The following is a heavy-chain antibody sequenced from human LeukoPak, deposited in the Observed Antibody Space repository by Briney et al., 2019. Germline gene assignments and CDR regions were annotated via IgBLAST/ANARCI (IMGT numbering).Heavy chain of an antibody. V-gene: IGHV4-59*01. CDR2: IYYSGST. CDR1: GGSISSYY. D-gene: IGHD6-6*01. Sequence: SETLSLTCTVSGGSISSYYWSWIRQPPGKGLEWIGYIYYSGSTNYNPSLKSRVTISVDTSKNQFSLKLSSVTAADTAVYYCASSSIAARPTHFDYWGQGTLVTVSS. CDR3: ASSSIAARPTHFDY. J-gene: IGHJ4*02.